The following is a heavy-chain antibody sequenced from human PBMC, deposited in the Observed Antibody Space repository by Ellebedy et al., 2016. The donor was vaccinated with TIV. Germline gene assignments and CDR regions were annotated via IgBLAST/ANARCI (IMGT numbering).Heavy chain of an antibody. D-gene: IGHD3-22*01. Sequence: GGSLRLSXAASGFSFSSYSMNWVRQAPGKGLEWVSYIYINNITRSYADSVQGRFTVSRDNAKNSVYLQMNSLRAEDTAVYFCATVGVSNSRGQEDIYWGQGTQVTVSS. CDR3: ATVGVSNSRGQEDIY. J-gene: IGHJ4*02. CDR2: IYINNITR. V-gene: IGHV3-48*04. CDR1: GFSFSSYS.